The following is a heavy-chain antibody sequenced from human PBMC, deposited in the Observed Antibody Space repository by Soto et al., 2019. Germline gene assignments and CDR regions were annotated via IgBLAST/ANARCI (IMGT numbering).Heavy chain of an antibody. J-gene: IGHJ5*02. V-gene: IGHV1-2*02. CDR2: IIPDSGAT. CDR1: GYTFTGYY. D-gene: IGHD3-3*01. Sequence: ASVKVSCKASGYTFTGYYIHWLRQAPGQGLEWMGWIIPDSGATNYTQKFQGRVTMTSETSTNPAFLELSRRRSDDTAVYFCARGYRISILGVIRRHDPWGQGTLVNVS. CDR3: ARGYRISILGVIRRHDP.